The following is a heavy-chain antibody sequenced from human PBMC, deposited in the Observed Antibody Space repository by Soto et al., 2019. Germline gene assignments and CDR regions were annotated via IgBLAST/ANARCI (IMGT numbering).Heavy chain of an antibody. Sequence: ASVKVSCKASGYTFTSYDINWVRQATGQGLEWMGWMNPNSGNTGYAQKFQGRVTMTRNTSISTAYMELSSLRSEDTAVYYCARGYYGSGSPDYWGQGTLVTVSS. CDR3: ARGYYGSGSPDY. V-gene: IGHV1-8*01. CDR1: GYTFTSYD. J-gene: IGHJ4*02. CDR2: MNPNSGNT. D-gene: IGHD3-10*01.